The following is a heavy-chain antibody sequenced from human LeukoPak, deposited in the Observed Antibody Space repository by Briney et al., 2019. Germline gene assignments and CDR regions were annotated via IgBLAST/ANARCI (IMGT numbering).Heavy chain of an antibody. V-gene: IGHV1-18*01. CDR2: ISAYNGNT. CDR1: GYTFTSYG. Sequence: ASVKVSCKASGYTFTSYGISWVRQAPGQGLEWRGWISAYNGNTNYAQNLQGRVTMTTDTSTSTAYMELRSLRSDDTAGYYWARGDSPHNWNDVWWFDPWGQGTLVTVSS. J-gene: IGHJ5*02. D-gene: IGHD1-20*01. CDR3: ARGDSPHNWNDVWWFDP.